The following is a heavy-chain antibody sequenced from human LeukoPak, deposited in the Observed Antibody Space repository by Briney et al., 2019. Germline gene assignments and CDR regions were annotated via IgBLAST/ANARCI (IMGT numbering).Heavy chain of an antibody. CDR1: GFTFSDYY. V-gene: IGHV3-11*01. J-gene: IGHJ5*02. CDR2: ISSSGSTI. Sequence: GGSLRLSCAASGFTFSDYYMSWIRQAPGKGLEWVSYISSSGSTIYYADSVKGRFTISRDNAKNSLYLQMNSLRAEDTAVYYCARDVTIDRETAKINWFDPWGQGTLVTVSS. CDR3: ARDVTIDRETAKINWFDP. D-gene: IGHD3-10*01.